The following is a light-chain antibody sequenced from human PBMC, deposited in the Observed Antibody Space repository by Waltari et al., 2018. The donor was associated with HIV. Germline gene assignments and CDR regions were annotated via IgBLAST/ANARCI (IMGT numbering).Light chain of an antibody. Sequence: QSVLTQPPSASGTPGQRVTISCSGSSSNIGSNTVNWYQQLPGTAPKLLIYSNNQRPSGVPDRCSGSKSGTSASLAISGLQSEDEADYYCAAWDDSLNGPNWVFGGGTKLTVL. CDR1: SSNIGSNT. CDR3: AAWDDSLNGPNWV. J-gene: IGLJ3*02. CDR2: SNN. V-gene: IGLV1-44*01.